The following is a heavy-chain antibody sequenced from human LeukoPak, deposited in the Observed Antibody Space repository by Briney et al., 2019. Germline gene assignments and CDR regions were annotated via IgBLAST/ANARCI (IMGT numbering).Heavy chain of an antibody. D-gene: IGHD3-22*01. CDR1: GYTFTSYA. V-gene: IGHV1-3*01. Sequence: ASVKVSCKASGYTFTSYAMHWVRQAPGQRLEWMGWINAGNGNTKYSQKFQGRVTITRDTSASTAYMELSSLRSDDTAVYYCARGTGYYYDNWFDPWGQGTLVTVSS. CDR2: INAGNGNT. CDR3: ARGTGYYYDNWFDP. J-gene: IGHJ5*02.